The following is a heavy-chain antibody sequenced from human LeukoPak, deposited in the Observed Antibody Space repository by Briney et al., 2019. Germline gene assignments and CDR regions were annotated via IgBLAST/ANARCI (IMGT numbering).Heavy chain of an antibody. J-gene: IGHJ4*02. CDR1: GFTFSNYA. V-gene: IGHV3-23*01. CDR3: AKDDCSGGSCYSGHDH. D-gene: IGHD2-15*01. Sequence: GGSLRLSCAPSGFTFSNYAMSWVRQAPGKGLEWVSAISSSGGSTYYADSVKGRFTISRDNSKNTLYLQMNSLRAEDTAVYYCAKDDCSGGSCYSGHDHWGQGTLVTVSS. CDR2: ISSSGGST.